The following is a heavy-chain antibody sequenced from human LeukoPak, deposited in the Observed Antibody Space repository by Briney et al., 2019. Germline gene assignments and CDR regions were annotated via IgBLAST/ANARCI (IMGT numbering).Heavy chain of an antibody. V-gene: IGHV3-7*05. CDR1: GITFGSYW. J-gene: IGHJ4*02. CDR3: ARGRMAVAGSYEY. CDR2: IKPDGSEK. D-gene: IGHD6-19*01. Sequence: GGSLRLSCAASGITFGSYWMTWVRQAPGKGLECAANIKPDGSEKHYVDSVEGRFTISRDNAKNSLFLEMNSLRAEDTAVYYCARGRMAVAGSYEYWGQGTLVTVSS.